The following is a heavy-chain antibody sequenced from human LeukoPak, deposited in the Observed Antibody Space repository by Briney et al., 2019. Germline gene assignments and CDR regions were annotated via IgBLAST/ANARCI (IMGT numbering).Heavy chain of an antibody. CDR3: AKDPYYDFWSGYYWYFDY. Sequence: GGSLRLSCAASGFTFSSYAMSWVRQAPGKGLEWVSAISGSGGSTYYADSVKGRFTISRDNSKNTLYLQMNSPRAEDTAVYYCAKDPYYDFWSGYYWYFDYWGQGTLVTVSS. CDR1: GFTFSSYA. D-gene: IGHD3-3*01. J-gene: IGHJ4*02. CDR2: ISGSGGST. V-gene: IGHV3-23*01.